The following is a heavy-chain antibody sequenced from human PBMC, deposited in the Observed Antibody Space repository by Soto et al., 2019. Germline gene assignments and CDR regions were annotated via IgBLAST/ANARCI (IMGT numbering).Heavy chain of an antibody. D-gene: IGHD5-12*01. V-gene: IGHV1-69*06. CDR1: GGTFRSYA. Sequence: QVQLVQSGAEVKKPGSSVKVSCKASGGTFRSYAISWVRQAPGQRLEWMGGKIPIFGTANYAQKFHGRVTITADKYTSTAYMVLSSLRSEDTSVYYCARGGRGSSGYAAHRTTGIDYWGQGTLVTVSS. CDR2: KIPIFGTA. J-gene: IGHJ4*02. CDR3: ARGGRGSSGYAAHRTTGIDY.